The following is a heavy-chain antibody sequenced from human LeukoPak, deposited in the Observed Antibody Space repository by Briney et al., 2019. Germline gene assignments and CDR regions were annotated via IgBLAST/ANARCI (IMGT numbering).Heavy chain of an antibody. D-gene: IGHD2-15*01. CDR1: GFTFSSYE. CDR3: ARPLGYCSGGCCYLYDAFDI. CDR2: ISTTGSSI. J-gene: IGHJ3*02. Sequence: GGSLRLSCAASGFTFSSYEMNWVRQAPGKGLEWVSYISTTGSSIYYADSVKGRFTISRDNAKNSLYLQMNSLRAEDTAVYYCARPLGYCSGGCCYLYDAFDIWGQGTMVTVSS. V-gene: IGHV3-48*03.